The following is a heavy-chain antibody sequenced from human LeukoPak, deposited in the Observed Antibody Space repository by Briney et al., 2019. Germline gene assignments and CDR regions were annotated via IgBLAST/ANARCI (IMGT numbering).Heavy chain of an antibody. CDR2: INHSGST. J-gene: IGHJ3*02. CDR3: ARTDSSGYYLVSFDI. D-gene: IGHD3-22*01. V-gene: IGHV4-34*01. CDR1: GGSFSGYY. Sequence: PSETLSLTCAVYGGSFSGYYWSWIRQPPGKGLEWIGEINHSGSTNYNPSLKSRVTISVDTSKNQFSLKLSSVTAADTAVYYCARTDSSGYYLVSFDIWGQGTMVTVSS.